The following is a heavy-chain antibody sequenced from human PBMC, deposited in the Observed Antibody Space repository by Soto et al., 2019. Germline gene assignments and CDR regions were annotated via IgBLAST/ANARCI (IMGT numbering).Heavy chain of an antibody. CDR2: INAGNGNT. V-gene: IGHV1-3*01. CDR3: ARACSGGSCYPRWSLYFDY. J-gene: IGHJ4*02. D-gene: IGHD2-15*01. Sequence: ASVKVSCKASGYTFTSNAMHWVRQAPGQRLEWMGWINAGNGNTKYSQKFQGRVTITRDTSASTAYMELSSLRSEDTAVYYCARACSGGSCYPRWSLYFDYWGQGTLVTVSS. CDR1: GYTFTSNA.